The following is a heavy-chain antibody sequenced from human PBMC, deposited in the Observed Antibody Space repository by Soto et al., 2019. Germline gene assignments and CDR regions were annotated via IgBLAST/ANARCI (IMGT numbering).Heavy chain of an antibody. CDR1: GDTLTELY. V-gene: IGHV1-24*01. CDR2: IDPEDGEM. J-gene: IGHJ5*02. D-gene: IGHD2-21*01. CDR3: AILLSPVHGHHLYNGFDP. Sequence: ASVKVSCKVYGDTLTELYIHWVRQAPGKGLEWLGGIDPEDGEMISAQKFRGRITMTEDTSTDTAYMKLTSLRSEDTAIYYCAILLSPVHGHHLYNGFDPWG.